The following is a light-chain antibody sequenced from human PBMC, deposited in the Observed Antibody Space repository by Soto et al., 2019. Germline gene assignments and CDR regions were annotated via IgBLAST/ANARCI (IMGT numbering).Light chain of an antibody. Sequence: IQMTQSPSSLSASVGDRVTITCRASQGIRTYLAWYQQKPGKVPKLLIFSASTWQSGVPPRFSGSGSGTDFTLTISSLQPADVATYYCQKYDSAPWTFGKGTKVEIK. J-gene: IGKJ1*01. V-gene: IGKV1-27*01. CDR3: QKYDSAPWT. CDR1: QGIRTY. CDR2: SAS.